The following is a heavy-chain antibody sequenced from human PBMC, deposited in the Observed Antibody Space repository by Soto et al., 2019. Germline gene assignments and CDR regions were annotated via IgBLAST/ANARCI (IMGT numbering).Heavy chain of an antibody. V-gene: IGHV3-64*01. CDR2: ISTNGVGT. CDR3: ARRAGPDYYCMDV. D-gene: IGHD6-13*01. J-gene: IGHJ6*03. Sequence: EVQLVESGGGLAQPGGSLRLSCAASGFTLSGYAMDWVRQAPGKGLEYVSGISTNGVGTYYANSVQGRFTITIENSMNTVDLTVGSLSLEDSVGDQGARRAGPDYYCMDVWGKGTTVTVSS. CDR1: GFTLSGYA.